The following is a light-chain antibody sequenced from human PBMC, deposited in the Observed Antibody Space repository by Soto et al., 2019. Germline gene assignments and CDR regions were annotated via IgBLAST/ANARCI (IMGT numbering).Light chain of an antibody. CDR2: NNS. J-gene: IGLJ3*02. V-gene: IGLV1-44*01. CDR3: AAWDDSLTAWV. CDR1: SSNIGGNS. Sequence: QSVMTQPPSVSAAPGQKVTISCSGSSSNIGGNSVSWYQQLPGTAPKLLIFNNSQRPSGVPARFSGSKSGTSASLAISGLQSEDEADYFCAAWDDSLTAWVFGGGTKLTVL.